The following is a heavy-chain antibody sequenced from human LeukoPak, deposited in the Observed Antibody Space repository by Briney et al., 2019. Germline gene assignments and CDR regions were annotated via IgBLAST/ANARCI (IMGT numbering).Heavy chain of an antibody. CDR1: GFTFSSYS. J-gene: IGHJ4*02. Sequence: GGSLRLSCVASGFTFSSYSMSWVRQAPGKGLEWVSSITSTNYIYYADSVKGRFTISRDNAKNSLYLQMNSLRAEDTAIYYCAKGGPYSSSWGGKFDHWGQGTLVTVSS. V-gene: IGHV3-21*04. CDR2: ITSTNYI. CDR3: AKGGPYSSSWGGKFDH. D-gene: IGHD6-13*01.